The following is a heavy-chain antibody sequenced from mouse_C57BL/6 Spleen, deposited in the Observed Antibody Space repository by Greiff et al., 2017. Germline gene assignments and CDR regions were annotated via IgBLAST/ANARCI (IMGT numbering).Heavy chain of an antibody. CDR2: INYDGSST. CDR3: ARGGGRDWYFDV. J-gene: IGHJ1*03. D-gene: IGHD3-3*01. V-gene: IGHV5-16*01. CDR1: GFTFSDYY. Sequence: EVKLVESEGGLVQPGSSMKLSCTASGFTFSDYYMAWVRQVPEKGLEWVANINYDGSSTYYLDSLKSRFIISRDNAKNILYLQVSSLKSEDTATYYCARGGGRDWYFDVWGTGTTVTVSS.